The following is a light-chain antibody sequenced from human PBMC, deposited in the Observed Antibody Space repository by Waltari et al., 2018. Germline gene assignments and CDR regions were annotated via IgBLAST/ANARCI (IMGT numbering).Light chain of an antibody. CDR1: QEISRY. J-gene: IGKJ2*01. V-gene: IGKV1-12*01. CDR3: QQANNFPYT. CDR2: ASS. Sequence: DIQMTQSPSSVSASLGDNVTLTCRASQEISRYLAWYQQAPGKAPKLLMYASSNLQSEFPLRFSGSGSGTDFTLTISGLQPEDIGTYYCQQANNFPYTFGQGTKLEIK.